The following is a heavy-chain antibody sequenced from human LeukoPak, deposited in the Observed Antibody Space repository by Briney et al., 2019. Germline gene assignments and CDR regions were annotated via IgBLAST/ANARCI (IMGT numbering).Heavy chain of an antibody. Sequence: GGSLRLSCAASGFTFDDYAMHWVRQAPGKGLEWVSGISPGGDITYYAESVKGRFFISRDNSKNTVILQMHSLRAEDTAIYYCAKDDGWIQFNSWGQGTLVTVSS. CDR2: ISPGGDIT. CDR1: GFTFDDYA. J-gene: IGHJ4*02. D-gene: IGHD5-18*01. V-gene: IGHV3-23*01. CDR3: AKDDGWIQFNS.